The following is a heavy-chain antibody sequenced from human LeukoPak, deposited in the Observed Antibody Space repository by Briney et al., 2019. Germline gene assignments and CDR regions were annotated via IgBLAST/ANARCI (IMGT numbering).Heavy chain of an antibody. CDR3: AKAYCSSTSCRYFDY. CDR1: GFTFSSYA. Sequence: GGSLRLSCAASGFTFSSYAMHRVRQAPGKGLEWVAVISYDGSNKYYADSVKGRFTISRDNSKNTLYLQMNSLRAEDTAVYYCAKAYCSSTSCRYFDYWGQGTLVTVSS. CDR2: ISYDGSNK. V-gene: IGHV3-30-3*01. J-gene: IGHJ4*02. D-gene: IGHD2-2*01.